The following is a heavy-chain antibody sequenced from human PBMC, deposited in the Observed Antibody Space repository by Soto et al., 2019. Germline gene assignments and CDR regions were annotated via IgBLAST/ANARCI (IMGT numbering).Heavy chain of an antibody. Sequence: QITLKESGPTLVKPTQTLTLTCTFSGLSLSTIGEGVGWIRQPPGTALEWLALVYWYDDKRYSPSLKSRLTITKDTSVNQVVLTMTNLGPVDTATYYCVQTRCGGDCLQSYSSHSYYGLDVWGHGTTVTVSS. V-gene: IGHV2-5*01. D-gene: IGHD2-21*02. CDR3: VQTRCGGDCLQSYSSHSYYGLDV. CDR2: VYWYDDK. CDR1: GLSLSTIGEG. J-gene: IGHJ6*02.